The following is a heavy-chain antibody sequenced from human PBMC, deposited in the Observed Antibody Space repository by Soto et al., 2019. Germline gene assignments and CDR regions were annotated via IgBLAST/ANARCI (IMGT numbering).Heavy chain of an antibody. CDR2: KSYDGSNK. D-gene: IGHD1-26*01. CDR3: VKDIVFHANEVMLDAVSALAF. V-gene: IGHV3-30*18. Sequence: GKDMEWVAVKSYDGSNKYYADSVKGRVTISRENSKSTLYMQMNSLRVEVMAVYYCVKDIVFHANEVMLDAVSALAFRGYGTTVPVSS. J-gene: IGHJ3*01.